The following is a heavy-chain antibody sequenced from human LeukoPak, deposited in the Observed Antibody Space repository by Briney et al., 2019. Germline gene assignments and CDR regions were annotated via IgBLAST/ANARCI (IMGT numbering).Heavy chain of an antibody. J-gene: IGHJ5*02. CDR3: ARVRGYYDSSGYFLLKWFDP. CDR2: ISVYNGNT. D-gene: IGHD3-22*01. V-gene: IGHV1-18*01. CDR1: GYTFTNYG. Sequence: ASVKLSCKASGYTFTNYGITWVRQAPGQGLEWMGWISVYNGNTNYAQKLQGRVTMTTDTSTSTAYMELRSLRSDDTAVYYCARVRGYYDSSGYFLLKWFDPWGQGTLVTVSS.